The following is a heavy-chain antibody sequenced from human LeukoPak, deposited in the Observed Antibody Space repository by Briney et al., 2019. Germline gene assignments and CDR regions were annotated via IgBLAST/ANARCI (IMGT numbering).Heavy chain of an antibody. CDR3: AKGRYFDDSWFDP. V-gene: IGHV3-30*02. CDR2: IRYDGSNK. Sequence: PGGSLRLSCAASGFTFSSFGMHWVRQAPGKGLEWVAFIRYDGSNKYYADSVKGRFTISRDNSKNTLYLQMNSLRAEDTAVYYCAKGRYFDDSWFDPWGQGTLVTGSS. D-gene: IGHD3-9*01. J-gene: IGHJ5*02. CDR1: GFTFSSFG.